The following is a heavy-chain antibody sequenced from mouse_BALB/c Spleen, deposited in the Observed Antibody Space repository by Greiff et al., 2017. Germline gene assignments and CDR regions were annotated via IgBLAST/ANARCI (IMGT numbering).Heavy chain of an antibody. D-gene: IGHD4-1*02. CDR2: IWGGGST. V-gene: IGHV2-6-5*01. J-gene: IGHJ4*01. Sequence: QVQLQQSGPGLVAPSQSLSITCTVSGFSLTDYGVSWIRQPPGKGLEWLGVIWGGGSTYYNSALKSRLSISKDNSKSQVFLKMNSLQANDTAIYYCARKLSTGMDYWGQGTSVTVSS. CDR3: ARKLSTGMDY. CDR1: GFSLTDYG.